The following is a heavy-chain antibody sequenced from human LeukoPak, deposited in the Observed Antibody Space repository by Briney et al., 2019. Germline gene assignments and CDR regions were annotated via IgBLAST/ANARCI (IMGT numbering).Heavy chain of an antibody. CDR1: GGTFSSYA. CDR3: ARGRERVGYCSSTSCYSPFDY. Sequence: SVKVSCKASGGTFSSYAISWVRQAPGQGLEWMGGIIPIFGTANYAQKFQGRVTITADESTSTAYMELSSLRSEDTAVYYCARGRERVGYCSSTSCYSPFDYWGQGTLVTVSS. V-gene: IGHV1-69*13. D-gene: IGHD2-2*02. J-gene: IGHJ4*02. CDR2: IIPIFGTA.